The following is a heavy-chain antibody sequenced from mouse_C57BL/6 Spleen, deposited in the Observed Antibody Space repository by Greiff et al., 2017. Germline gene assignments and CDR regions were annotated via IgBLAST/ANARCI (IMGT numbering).Heavy chain of an antibody. D-gene: IGHD4-1*01. Sequence: QVQLQQSGPGLVQPSQSLSITCTVSGFSLTSYGVHWVRQSPGKGLEWLGVIWSGGSTDYNAAFISRLSISKDNSKSQVFFKMNSLQADDTAIYYCARNNRATNWVYWYFDVWGTGTTVTVSS. J-gene: IGHJ1*03. CDR2: IWSGGST. V-gene: IGHV2-2*01. CDR1: GFSLTSYG. CDR3: ARNNRATNWVYWYFDV.